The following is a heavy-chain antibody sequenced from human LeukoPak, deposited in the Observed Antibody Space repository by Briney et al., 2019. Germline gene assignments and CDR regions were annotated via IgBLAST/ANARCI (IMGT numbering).Heavy chain of an antibody. J-gene: IGHJ5*02. V-gene: IGHV1-46*01. CDR3: ARDPKKPPYYDILTGTNWFDP. CDR2: INPSGGST. Sequence: ASVKVSCKASGYTFTSYYMHWVRQAPGQGLEWMGIINPSGGSTSYAQKFQGRVTMTRDTSTSTVYMELSSLRSEDTAVYYCARDPKKPPYYDILTGTNWFDPWGQGTLVTVSS. D-gene: IGHD3-9*01. CDR1: GYTFTSYY.